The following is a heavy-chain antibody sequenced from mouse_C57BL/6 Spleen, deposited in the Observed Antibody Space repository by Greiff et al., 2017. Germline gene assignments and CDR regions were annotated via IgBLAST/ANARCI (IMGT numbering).Heavy chain of an antibody. J-gene: IGHJ1*03. Sequence: EVQVVESGPELVKPGASVKIPCKASGYTFTDYNMDWVKQSHGKSLEWIGDINPNNGGTIYNQKFKGKATLTVDKSSSTAYMELRSLTSEDTAVYYCAMIRRWYFDVWGTGTTVTVSS. D-gene: IGHD2-12*01. CDR2: INPNNGGT. V-gene: IGHV1-18*01. CDR3: AMIRRWYFDV. CDR1: GYTFTDYN.